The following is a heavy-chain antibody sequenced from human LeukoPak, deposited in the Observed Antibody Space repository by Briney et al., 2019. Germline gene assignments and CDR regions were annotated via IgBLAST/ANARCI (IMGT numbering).Heavy chain of an antibody. Sequence: GGSLRLSCAASGFIFSSQSMNWVRQAPGKGLEWVSCISSSSSYIYYADSVKGRFTISRDNAKNSLYLQMNSLRAEDTAVYYCAPAMNSGRYISDCWGQGTLVTVSS. V-gene: IGHV3-21*01. CDR3: APAMNSGRYISDC. J-gene: IGHJ4*02. CDR2: ISSSSSYI. D-gene: IGHD1-26*01. CDR1: GFIFSSQS.